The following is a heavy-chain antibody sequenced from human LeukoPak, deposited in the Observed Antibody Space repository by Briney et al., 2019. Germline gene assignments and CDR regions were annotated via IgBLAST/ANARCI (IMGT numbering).Heavy chain of an antibody. CDR1: GYTFTGYY. CDR3: ARRVVPAADFDY. D-gene: IGHD2-2*01. CDR2: INPNSGGT. J-gene: IGHJ4*02. V-gene: IGHV1-2*02. Sequence: ASVKVSFKASGYTFTGYYMHWVRQAPGQGLEWMGWINPNSGGTNYAQKFQGRVTMTRDTSISTAYMELSRLRSDDTAVYYCARRVVPAADFDYWGQGTLVTVSS.